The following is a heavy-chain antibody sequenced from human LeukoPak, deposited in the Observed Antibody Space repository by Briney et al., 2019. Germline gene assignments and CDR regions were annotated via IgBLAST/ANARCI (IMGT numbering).Heavy chain of an antibody. Sequence: SETLSLTCTVSGGSISSYYWSWIRQPPGKGLEWIGYIYYSGSTNYNPSLKSRVTISVDTSKNQFSLKLSSVTAADTAVYYCARHYYGSGSYLYFDYWGQGTLATVSS. D-gene: IGHD3-10*01. CDR2: IYYSGST. V-gene: IGHV4-59*01. CDR1: GGSISSYY. CDR3: ARHYYGSGSYLYFDY. J-gene: IGHJ4*02.